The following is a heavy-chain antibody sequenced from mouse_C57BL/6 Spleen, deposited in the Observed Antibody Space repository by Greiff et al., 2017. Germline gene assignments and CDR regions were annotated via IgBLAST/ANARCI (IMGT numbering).Heavy chain of an antibody. J-gene: IGHJ1*03. D-gene: IGHD1-1*02. V-gene: IGHV5-17*01. CDR3: ARGDGRGDFDV. Sequence: EVNVVESGGGLVKPGGSLKLSCAASGFTFSDYGMHWVRQAPEKGLEWVAYISRGSSTIYYADTVKGRFTISRDNAKNTLFLQMTSLRSEDTAVYYCARGDGRGDFDVWGTGTTVTVSS. CDR1: GFTFSDYG. CDR2: ISRGSSTI.